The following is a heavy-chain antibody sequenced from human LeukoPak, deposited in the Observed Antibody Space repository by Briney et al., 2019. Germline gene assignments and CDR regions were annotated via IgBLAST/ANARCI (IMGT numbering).Heavy chain of an antibody. CDR2: IKQDGSEK. J-gene: IGHJ4*02. CDR1: GFPFSSYW. Sequence: GGSLRLSCAASGFPFSSYWMSWVRQAPGKGLEWVANIKQDGSEKYYVDSVKGRFTISRDNAKNSLYLQMNSLRAEDTAVYYCAREYSGSYSLDYWGQGTLVTVSS. CDR3: AREYSGSYSLDY. V-gene: IGHV3-7*01. D-gene: IGHD1-26*01.